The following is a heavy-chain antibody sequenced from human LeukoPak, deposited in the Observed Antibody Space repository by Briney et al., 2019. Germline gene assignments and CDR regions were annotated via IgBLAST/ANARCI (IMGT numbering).Heavy chain of an antibody. J-gene: IGHJ3*02. D-gene: IGHD1-26*01. CDR3: ARESTDSGSDDAFDI. Sequence: ASVKVSCKASGYTFTSYSISWVRQAPGQGLEWMGWISAYNGNTNYAQKLQGRVTMTTDTSTSTAYMELRSLRSDDTAVYYCARESTDSGSDDAFDIWGQGTMVTVSS. V-gene: IGHV1-18*01. CDR1: GYTFTSYS. CDR2: ISAYNGNT.